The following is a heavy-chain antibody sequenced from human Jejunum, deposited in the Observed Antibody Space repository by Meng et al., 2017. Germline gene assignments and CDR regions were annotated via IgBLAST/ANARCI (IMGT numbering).Heavy chain of an antibody. CDR3: ARGHVTLDP. CDR1: GYSFTTYN. J-gene: IGHJ5*02. CDR2: MNPTSGDT. V-gene: IGHV1-8*01. Sequence: QVQLVQSGAEVKNPAASVKVSCKASGYSFTTYNINWVRQAAGQGFEWMGWMNPTSGDTGYAQKFQGRITITRDTSTSTTNMELSSLRSDDTAMYYCARGHVTLDPWGQGTLVTVSS.